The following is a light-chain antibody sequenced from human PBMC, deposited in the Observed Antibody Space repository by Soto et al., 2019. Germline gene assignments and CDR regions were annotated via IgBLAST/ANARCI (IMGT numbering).Light chain of an antibody. Sequence: QSVLTQPASVSGSLGQWITISCTGTSSDVGGYNYVSWYQHHPGKAPKLIIFEVSNRPSGISDRFSGFKSANTAYLTISGVQPEDEADYHCSSYTTIKTVVFGGGTKLTVL. J-gene: IGLJ2*01. V-gene: IGLV2-14*01. CDR2: EVS. CDR3: SSYTTIKTVV. CDR1: SSDVGGYNY.